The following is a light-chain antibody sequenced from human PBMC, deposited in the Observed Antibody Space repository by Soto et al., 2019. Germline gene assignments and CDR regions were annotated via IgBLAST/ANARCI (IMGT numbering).Light chain of an antibody. CDR2: EVS. V-gene: IGLV2-23*02. CDR1: SSDVGSYNL. CDR3: CSYAGSGIVI. Sequence: QSVLTQPASVSGSPEQSITISCTGTSSDVGSYNLVSWYQQHPGKVPKLMIYEVSKRPSGVSNRFSGSKFGNTASLTISGLQAEDEADYYCCSYAGSGIVIFGGGTNLTVL. J-gene: IGLJ2*01.